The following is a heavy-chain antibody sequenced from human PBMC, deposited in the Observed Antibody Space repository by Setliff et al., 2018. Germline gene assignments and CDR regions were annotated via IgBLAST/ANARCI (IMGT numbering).Heavy chain of an antibody. Sequence: PGGSLRLSCAASGFTFSSYCMSWVRQAPGKGLEWVANIKHDGSEKYYVDSVKGRFTISRDNAKNSLYLQMNSLRAEDTAVYYCATEKFPGDWGDYWGQGTLVTVSS. CDR2: IKHDGSEK. J-gene: IGHJ4*02. CDR1: GFTFSSYC. CDR3: ATEKFPGDWGDY. D-gene: IGHD2-21*01. V-gene: IGHV3-7*03.